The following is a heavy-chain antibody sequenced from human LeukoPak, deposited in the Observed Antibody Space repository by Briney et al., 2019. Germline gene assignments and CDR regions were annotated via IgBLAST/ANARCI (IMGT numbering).Heavy chain of an antibody. Sequence: SETLSLTCTVSGGAISGYYWSWIRQPPGKGLEWIGYIHYSGSTNYSPSLKSRVTISVDTSKNQFSLKLTSVTAADTAVYYCARGTVTRGYFDYWGQGTLVTVSS. J-gene: IGHJ4*02. V-gene: IGHV4-59*01. CDR3: ARGTVTRGYFDY. CDR2: IHYSGST. CDR1: GGAISGYY. D-gene: IGHD4-17*01.